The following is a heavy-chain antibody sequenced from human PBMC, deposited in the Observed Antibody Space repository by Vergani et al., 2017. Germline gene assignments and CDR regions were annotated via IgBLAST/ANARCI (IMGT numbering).Heavy chain of an antibody. Sequence: QVQLVESGGGVVQPGGSLRLSCGASGFTFSNYGMHWVRQAPGKGLEWVTFIRYDGSNTYYADSVKGRFTISRDNSKNTLFLQMNSLRPEDTAVYYCARAHNWNYVGIFDYWGQGTLVTVSS. V-gene: IGHV3-30*02. CDR1: GFTFSNYG. CDR3: ARAHNWNYVGIFDY. J-gene: IGHJ4*02. CDR2: IRYDGSNT. D-gene: IGHD1-7*01.